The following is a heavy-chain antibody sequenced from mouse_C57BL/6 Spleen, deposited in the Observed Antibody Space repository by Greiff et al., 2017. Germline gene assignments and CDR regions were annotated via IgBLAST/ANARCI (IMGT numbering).Heavy chain of an antibody. CDR2: IYPGSGNT. CDR3: AGNLLLRDYYAMDY. V-gene: IGHV1-66*01. J-gene: IGHJ4*01. Sequence: QVQLQQSGPELVKPGASVKISCKASGYSFTSYYIHWVKQRPGQGLEWIGWIYPGSGNTKYNEKFKGKATLTADTSSSTAYMQLSSLTSEDSAVYYCAGNLLLRDYYAMDYWGQGTSVTVSS. CDR1: GYSFTSYY. D-gene: IGHD1-1*01.